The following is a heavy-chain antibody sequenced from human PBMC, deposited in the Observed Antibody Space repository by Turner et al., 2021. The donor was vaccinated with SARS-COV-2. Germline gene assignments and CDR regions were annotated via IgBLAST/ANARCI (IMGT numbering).Heavy chain of an antibody. CDR2: IKQDGSEK. J-gene: IGHJ5*02. Sequence: EVQLGESGGGLVQPGGSLRLSWAASGFTFSSYWMSWVRQAPGKGREWVANIKQDGSEKYYVDSVKGRFTISRDNAKNSLYLQMNSLRAEDTAVYYCARVRSSSWRFDPWGQGTLVTVSS. D-gene: IGHD6-13*01. V-gene: IGHV3-7*01. CDR3: ARVRSSSWRFDP. CDR1: GFTFSSYW.